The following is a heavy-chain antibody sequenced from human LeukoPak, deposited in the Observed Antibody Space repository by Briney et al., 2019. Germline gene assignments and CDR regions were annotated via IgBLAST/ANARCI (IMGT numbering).Heavy chain of an antibody. CDR2: ISYDGSNK. CDR1: GFTFSSYG. D-gene: IGHD3-22*01. J-gene: IGHJ4*02. CDR3: AKDQGGYDSSGYKGGFDY. V-gene: IGHV3-30*18. Sequence: GRSLRLSCAAPGFTFSSYGMHWVRQAPGKGLEWVAVISYDGSNKYYADSVKGRFTISRDNSKNTLYLQMNSLRAEDTAVYYCAKDQGGYDSSGYKGGFDYWGQGTLVTVSS.